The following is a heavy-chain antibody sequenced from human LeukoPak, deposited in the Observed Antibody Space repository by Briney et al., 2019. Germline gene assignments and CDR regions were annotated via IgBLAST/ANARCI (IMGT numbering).Heavy chain of an antibody. Sequence: GSLRLSCAASGFTFSSYSMNWVRQAPGKGLEWVSSISSSSSYIYYADSVKGRFTISRDNAKNSLYLQMNSLRAEDTAVYYCARDAGVTMVRGVIYDFDYWGQGTLVTASS. D-gene: IGHD3-10*01. CDR3: ARDAGVTMVRGVIYDFDY. J-gene: IGHJ4*02. CDR1: GFTFSSYS. V-gene: IGHV3-21*01. CDR2: ISSSSSYI.